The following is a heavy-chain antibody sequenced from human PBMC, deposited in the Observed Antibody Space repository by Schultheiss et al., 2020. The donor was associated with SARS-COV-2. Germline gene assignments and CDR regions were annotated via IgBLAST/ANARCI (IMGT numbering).Heavy chain of an antibody. CDR3: ARQRYCSSTSCSKGLYYYYGMDV. CDR2: IYPGDSDT. CDR1: GYMFTSYW. D-gene: IGHD2-2*01. J-gene: IGHJ6*02. V-gene: IGHV5-51*01. Sequence: GESLKISCRGSGYMFTSYWIGWVRQMPGKGLEWMGIIYPGDSDTRYSPSFQGQVTISADKSISTAYLQWSSLKASDTAMYYCARQRYCSSTSCSKGLYYYYGMDVWGQGTTVTVSS.